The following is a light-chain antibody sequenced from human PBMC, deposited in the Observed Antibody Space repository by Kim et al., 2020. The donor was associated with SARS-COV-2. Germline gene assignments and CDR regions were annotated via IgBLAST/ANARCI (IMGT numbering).Light chain of an antibody. CDR1: QVISSY. CDR3: QQLNSYLT. J-gene: IGKJ4*01. V-gene: IGKV1-9*01. CDR2: AAS. Sequence: DIQLTQSPSFLSASVGDRVTITCRASQVISSYLAWYQQKPGKAPKLLIYAASTLQSGVPSRFSGSGSGTEFTLTISSLQPEDFATYYCQQLNSYLTFGGGTKVDIK.